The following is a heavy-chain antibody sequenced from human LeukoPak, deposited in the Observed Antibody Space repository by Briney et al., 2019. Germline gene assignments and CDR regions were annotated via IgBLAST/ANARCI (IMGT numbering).Heavy chain of an antibody. CDR1: GFTFSSYA. V-gene: IGHV3-64*01. Sequence: GGSLRLSCAASGFTFSSYAMHWVRQAPGKGLEYVSAISSNGGSTYYANSVKGRFTISRDNSKNTLYLQMGSLRAEDMAVYYCARAPSEGSSSWGDTLGRWAHFDYWGQGTLVTVSS. D-gene: IGHD6-13*01. J-gene: IGHJ4*02. CDR2: ISSNGGST. CDR3: ARAPSEGSSSWGDTLGRWAHFDY.